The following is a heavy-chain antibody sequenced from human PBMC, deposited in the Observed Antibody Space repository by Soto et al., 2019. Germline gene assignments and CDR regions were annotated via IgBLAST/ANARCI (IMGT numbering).Heavy chain of an antibody. D-gene: IGHD1-26*01. Sequence: QVQLVQSGAEVMKPGASVRVSCKASGYSFTTYGISWVRQAPGQGLEYMGWISVYNGDTNYAQKLQGRVTMTTDTSTTXAYMELRSLRSDDTAIYYCARDRRDSVADRRSFDVWGQGTMVTVSS. CDR2: ISVYNGDT. CDR1: GYSFTTYG. CDR3: ARDRRDSVADRRSFDV. J-gene: IGHJ3*01. V-gene: IGHV1-18*01.